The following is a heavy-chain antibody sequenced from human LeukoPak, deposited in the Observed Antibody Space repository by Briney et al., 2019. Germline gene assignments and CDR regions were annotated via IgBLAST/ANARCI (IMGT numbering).Heavy chain of an antibody. CDR2: ISYDGSNK. D-gene: IGHD3-10*02. CDR3: AREDPWSGYYGMDA. Sequence: PGRSLRLSCAASGFTFSGYAMRWVRQAPGKGLEWVVVISYDGSNKYYADSVKGRFTISRDNSKNTLYVQMNSLRAEDTAVYYCAREDPWSGYYGMDAWGQGTTVTVSS. V-gene: IGHV3-30-3*01. J-gene: IGHJ6*02. CDR1: GFTFSGYA.